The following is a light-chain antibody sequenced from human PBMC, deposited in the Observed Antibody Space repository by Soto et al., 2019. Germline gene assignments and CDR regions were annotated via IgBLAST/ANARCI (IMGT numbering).Light chain of an antibody. CDR2: DVS. CDR3: SSYTSSSPYV. Sequence: QSALTQPPAGSGSRSRSMTIPCTGTSSDVGGYNYVSWYQQHPGKAPKLMIYDVSNRPSGVSNRFSGSKSGNTASLTISGLQAEDEADYYCSSYTSSSPYVFGTGTKVTVL. V-gene: IGLV2-14*01. J-gene: IGLJ1*01. CDR1: SSDVGGYNY.